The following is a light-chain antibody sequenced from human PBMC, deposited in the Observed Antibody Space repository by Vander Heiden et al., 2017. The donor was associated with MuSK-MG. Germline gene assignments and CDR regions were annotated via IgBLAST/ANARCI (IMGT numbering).Light chain of an antibody. CDR3: QLRTLGHAVGM. Sequence: IVLTQSPVTLSLPPGERGTLSCRAMQNINTYLAWYHQNPCQAPRLLIFAASIRATGIPARFSGSGYGTLLILTISSRDPEDSPVYFCQLRTLGHAVGMFSQRTKVEIK. CDR2: AAS. V-gene: IGKV3-11*01. J-gene: IGKJ1*01. CDR1: QNINTY.